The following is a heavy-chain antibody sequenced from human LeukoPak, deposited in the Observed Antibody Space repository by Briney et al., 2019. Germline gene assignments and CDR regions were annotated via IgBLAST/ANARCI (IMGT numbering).Heavy chain of an antibody. V-gene: IGHV4-59*01. CDR1: GGSISSYY. D-gene: IGHD2-15*01. J-gene: IGHJ4*02. CDR2: IYYSGST. CDR3: ARRGWALYCSGGSCYDY. Sequence: PSETLSLTCTVSGGSISSYYWSWSRQPPGKGLEWIGYIYYSGSTNYNPSLKSRVTISVDTSKNQFSLKLSSVTAADTAVYYCARRGWALYCSGGSCYDYWGQGTLVTVSS.